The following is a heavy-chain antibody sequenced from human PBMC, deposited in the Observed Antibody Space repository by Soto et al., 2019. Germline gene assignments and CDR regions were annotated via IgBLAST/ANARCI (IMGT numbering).Heavy chain of an antibody. J-gene: IGHJ4*02. D-gene: IGHD3-10*01. Sequence: EVQLLESGGGLVQPGGSLRLSCAAFGFTFASYAMTWVRQAPGKGLEWVSTTTGSGDSTYYADSVKGRFTISRDNSKNTLYVQMNSLRAEDTAVYYCAKGHYYGSGTYLDYWGQGTLVTVSS. CDR3: AKGHYYGSGTYLDY. CDR1: GFTFASYA. V-gene: IGHV3-23*01. CDR2: TTGSGDST.